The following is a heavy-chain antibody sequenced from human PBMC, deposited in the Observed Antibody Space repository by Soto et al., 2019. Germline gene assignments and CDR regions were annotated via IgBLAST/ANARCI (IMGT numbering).Heavy chain of an antibody. J-gene: IGHJ6*02. Sequence: GASVKVSCKAPGYTLTSYYMHWVRQAPGQGLEWMGIINPSGGSTNYAQKFQGRVTMTRDTSTSTVYMELSSLRSEDTAVYYCARNLELMVTTHYYYYGMDVWGQGTTVTVSS. CDR3: ARNLELMVTTHYYYYGMDV. D-gene: IGHD2-21*02. V-gene: IGHV1-46*03. CDR2: INPSGGST. CDR1: GYTLTSYY.